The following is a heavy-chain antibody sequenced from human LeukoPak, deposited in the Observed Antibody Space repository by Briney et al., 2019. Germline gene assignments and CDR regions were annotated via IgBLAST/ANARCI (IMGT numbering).Heavy chain of an antibody. D-gene: IGHD2-15*01. CDR2: ISAYNGNT. CDR3: ARYCSGGSCYHRVDY. V-gene: IGHV1-18*01. CDR1: GYTFTSYG. J-gene: IGHJ4*02. Sequence: ASVKVSCKASGYTFTSYGISWVRQVPGQGLEWMGWISAYNGNTNYAQKLQGRVTMTTDTSMSTAYMELRSLRSDDTAVYYCARYCSGGSCYHRVDYWGQGTLVTVSS.